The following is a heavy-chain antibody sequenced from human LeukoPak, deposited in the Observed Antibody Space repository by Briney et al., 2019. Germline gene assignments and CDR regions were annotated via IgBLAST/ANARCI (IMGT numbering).Heavy chain of an antibody. Sequence: LETLSLTCTVSGGSISSYYWSWIRQPPGKGLEWIGYIYYSGSTNYNPSLKSRVTISVDTSKNQFSLKLRSVTAADTAVYYCARGTPGYDYWGQGTLVTVSS. D-gene: IGHD4-23*01. J-gene: IGHJ4*02. CDR1: GGSISSYY. V-gene: IGHV4-59*12. CDR3: ARGTPGYDY. CDR2: IYYSGST.